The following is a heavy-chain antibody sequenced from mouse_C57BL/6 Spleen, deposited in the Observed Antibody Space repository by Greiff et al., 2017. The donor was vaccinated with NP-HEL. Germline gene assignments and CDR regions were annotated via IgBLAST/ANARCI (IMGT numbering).Heavy chain of an antibody. J-gene: IGHJ3*01. Sequence: EVKLVESGPGLVKPSQSLSLTCSVTGYSITSGYYWNWIRQFPGNKLEWMGYISYDGSNNYNPSLKNRISITRDTSKNQFFLKLNSVTTEDTATYYCARDQIYDWFAYWGQGTLVTVSA. V-gene: IGHV3-6*01. CDR2: ISYDGSN. CDR1: GYSITSGYY. CDR3: ARDQIYDWFAY. D-gene: IGHD2-12*01.